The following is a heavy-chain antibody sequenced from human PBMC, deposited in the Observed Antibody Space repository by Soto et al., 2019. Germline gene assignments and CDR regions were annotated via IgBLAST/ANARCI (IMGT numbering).Heavy chain of an antibody. CDR3: ARLKSPSKWLVHPGYYFDY. J-gene: IGHJ4*02. D-gene: IGHD6-19*01. CDR2: IYYSGST. Sequence: SETLSLTCAVSGGSISSGGYSWSWIRQPPGKGLEWIGYIYYSGSTYYNPSLKSRVTISVDTSKNQFSLKLSSVTAADTAVYYCARLKSPSKWLVHPGYYFDYWGQGTLVTVSS. CDR1: GGSISSGGYS. V-gene: IGHV4-30-2*03.